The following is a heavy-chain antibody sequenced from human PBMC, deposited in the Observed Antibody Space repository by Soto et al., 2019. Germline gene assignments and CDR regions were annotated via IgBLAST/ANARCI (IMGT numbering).Heavy chain of an antibody. Sequence: CCKAAAYTFTSYDINWVRQATGQDFEWMGWMNPNNGNTAYAQKFQGRVTMTRDTSKSTAFMELSSLTSEDTAVYYCARGPRNWGVGYWGQGTLVTVSS. CDR1: AYTFTSYD. CDR3: ARGPRNWGVGY. V-gene: IGHV1-8*01. D-gene: IGHD7-27*01. J-gene: IGHJ4*02. CDR2: MNPNNGNT.